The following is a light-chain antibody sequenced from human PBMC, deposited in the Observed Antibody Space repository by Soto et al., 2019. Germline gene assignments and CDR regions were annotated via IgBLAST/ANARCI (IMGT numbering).Light chain of an antibody. Sequence: QSVLTQPRSVSASPGQAVTISCTGTSRDVGRYDYVSWYQQHPGKAPKLIVYDVTERPSGVPDRFSGSKSGNTASLTISGLQAEDEADYSCFSFAGSYSHVSGTVPKVTVL. CDR2: DVT. V-gene: IGLV2-11*01. CDR3: FSFAGSYSHV. J-gene: IGLJ1*01. CDR1: SRDVGRYDY.